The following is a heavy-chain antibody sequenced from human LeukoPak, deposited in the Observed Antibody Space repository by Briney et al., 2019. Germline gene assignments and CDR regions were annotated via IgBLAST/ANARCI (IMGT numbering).Heavy chain of an antibody. Sequence: GGSLRLSRAPSGFDVSINYMNWLRQSPEKGLEWVSIIHNGGSTYYADSVKGRFTVSRDNSKNTVSLQMDSLRVDDAGVYYCARGFLQLTPYYFDYWGQGALVTVSS. CDR1: GFDVSINY. J-gene: IGHJ4*02. CDR2: IHNGGST. D-gene: IGHD5-18*01. V-gene: IGHV3-66*01. CDR3: ARGFLQLTPYYFDY.